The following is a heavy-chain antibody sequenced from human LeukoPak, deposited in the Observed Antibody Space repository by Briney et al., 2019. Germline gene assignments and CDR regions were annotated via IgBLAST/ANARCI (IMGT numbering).Heavy chain of an antibody. CDR2: IHTSGST. Sequence: SETLSLTCTVSGGSISSGGYYWSWIRQPAGRGLEWIGRIHTSGSTSYNPSLKSRVTMSVDTSKNQFSLKLSSVTAADTAVYYCARDKGPLDYWGQGTLVTVSS. CDR3: ARDKGPLDY. V-gene: IGHV4-61*02. CDR1: GGSISSGGYY. J-gene: IGHJ4*02.